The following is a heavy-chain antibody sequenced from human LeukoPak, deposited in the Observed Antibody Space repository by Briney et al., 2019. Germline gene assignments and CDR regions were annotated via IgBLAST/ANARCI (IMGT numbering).Heavy chain of an antibody. CDR1: GYTFTSYY. J-gene: IGHJ4*02. CDR3: ARGPPRGAAAGDVFFDY. Sequence: ASVKVSCKASGYTFTSYYMHWVRQAPGQGLEWMGIINPSGGSTSYAQKFQGRVTMTRDTSTSTVYMELSSLRSEDTAVYYCARGPPRGAAAGDVFFDYWGQGTLVTVSS. CDR2: INPSGGST. D-gene: IGHD6-13*01. V-gene: IGHV1-46*01.